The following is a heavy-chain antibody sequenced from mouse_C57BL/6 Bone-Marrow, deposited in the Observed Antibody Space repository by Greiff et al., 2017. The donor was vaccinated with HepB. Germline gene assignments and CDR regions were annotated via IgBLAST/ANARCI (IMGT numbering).Heavy chain of an antibody. CDR3: ARTTERLREAMDY. CDR2: ISSGSSTI. D-gene: IGHD1-1*01. Sequence: DVQLVESGGGLVKPGGSLKLSCAASGFTFSDYGMHWVRQAPEKGLEWVAYISSGSSTIYYADTVKGRFTISRDNAKNTLFLQMTSLRSEDTAMYYCARTTERLREAMDYWGQGTSVTVSS. J-gene: IGHJ4*01. V-gene: IGHV5-17*01. CDR1: GFTFSDYG.